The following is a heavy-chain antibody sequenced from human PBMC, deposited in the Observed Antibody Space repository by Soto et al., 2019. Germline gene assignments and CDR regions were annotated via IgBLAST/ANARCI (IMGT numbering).Heavy chain of an antibody. CDR3: VRPETTAIEYFQH. CDR1: GGSMSSFAFY. Sequence: PSETLSLTCTVSGGSMSSFAFYWGWIRQPPGKGLEWIGSILYSGSAYYNPSLKSRVVISMDTSKNQFSLKLRSVTATDTAVYYCVRPETTAIEYFQHWGHGTLVTVSS. D-gene: IGHD4-17*01. CDR2: ILYSGSA. J-gene: IGHJ1*01. V-gene: IGHV4-39*01.